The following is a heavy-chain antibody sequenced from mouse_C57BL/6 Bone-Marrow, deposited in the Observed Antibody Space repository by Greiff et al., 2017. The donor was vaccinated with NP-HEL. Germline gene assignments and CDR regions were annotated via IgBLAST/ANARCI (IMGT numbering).Heavy chain of an antibody. CDR2: IYPGNSDT. V-gene: IGHV1-5*01. D-gene: IGHD2-2*01. CDR3: TYGYFYFDY. J-gene: IGHJ2*01. Sequence: VQLKQSGTVLARPGASVKMSCKTSGYTFTSYWMHWVKQRPGQGLEWIGAIYPGNSDTSYNQKFKGKVKLTAVTSASTAYMELSSLTNEDSAVYYCTYGYFYFDYWGQGTTLTVSS. CDR1: GYTFTSYW.